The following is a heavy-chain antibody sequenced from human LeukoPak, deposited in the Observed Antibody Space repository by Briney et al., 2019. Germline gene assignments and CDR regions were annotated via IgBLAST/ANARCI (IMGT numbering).Heavy chain of an antibody. CDR3: ARDRGGIVVVPAAIDY. CDR1: GFTFRNYY. Sequence: GGSLRLSCAASGFTFRNYYMHWVRQVPRKGLVWVSRISSDGSATSYADSVKGRFTISRDNAKNSLYLQMNSLRGEDTAVYYCARDRGGIVVVPAAIDYWGQGTLVTVSS. CDR2: ISSDGSAT. V-gene: IGHV3-74*01. J-gene: IGHJ4*02. D-gene: IGHD2-2*02.